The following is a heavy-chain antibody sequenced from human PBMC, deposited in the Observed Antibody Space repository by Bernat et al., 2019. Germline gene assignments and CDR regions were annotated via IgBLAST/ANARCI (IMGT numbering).Heavy chain of an antibody. CDR3: AGWPLGAGGGAFDI. Sequence: QVQLQESGPGLVKPSETLSLTCTVSGGSISSYYWCWIRQPPGKGLEWIGYIYYSGSTNYNPSLKRRVTIAVDTSKTQFSLKLRSVTAADTAVNYCAGWPLGAGGGAFDIWGQGTMVTVSS. D-gene: IGHD2-15*01. CDR2: IYYSGST. V-gene: IGHV4-59*01. CDR1: GGSISSYY. J-gene: IGHJ3*02.